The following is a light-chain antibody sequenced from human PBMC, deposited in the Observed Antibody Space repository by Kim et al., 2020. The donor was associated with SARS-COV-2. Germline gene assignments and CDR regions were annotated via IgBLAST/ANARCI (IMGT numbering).Light chain of an antibody. J-gene: IGLJ2*01. Sequence: VSPGQTASITCSGDKLGDKYACWYQQKPGQSPVLVIYQDNKRPSGIPERFSGSNSGNTATLTISGTQAMDEADYYCQAWDSSTGVFGGGTQLNVL. CDR2: QDN. CDR3: QAWDSSTGV. V-gene: IGLV3-1*01. CDR1: KLGDKY.